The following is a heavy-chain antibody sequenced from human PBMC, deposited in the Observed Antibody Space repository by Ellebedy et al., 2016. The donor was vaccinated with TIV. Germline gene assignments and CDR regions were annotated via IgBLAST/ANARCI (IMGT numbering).Heavy chain of an antibody. V-gene: IGHV3-33*01. CDR1: GFNFNMYG. Sequence: GESLKISCEASGFNFNMYGMHWVRQAPGKGLEWVAAIWYDGSNENYADSVKGRFTISRDNSLYLQMNSLRADDTAVYYCARDPGVLPGGGLDYWGQGTLVTVSS. D-gene: IGHD2-15*01. J-gene: IGHJ4*02. CDR2: IWYDGSNE. CDR3: ARDPGVLPGGGLDY.